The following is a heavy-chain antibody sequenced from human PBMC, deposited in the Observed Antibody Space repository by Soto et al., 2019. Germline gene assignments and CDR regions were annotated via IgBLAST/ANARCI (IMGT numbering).Heavy chain of an antibody. V-gene: IGHV1-8*01. Sequence: ASVNFCCKASGDSFTSNDLRWVRHSTEQGREWMGGMNPGSGDTGYAQKFQGRVTMTRDISIATAYMELSSLRSDDTAIYYCARMATFGSLNWFDPRGQGTLVTVYS. J-gene: IGHJ5*02. CDR2: MNPGSGDT. D-gene: IGHD3-16*01. CDR3: ARMATFGSLNWFDP. CDR1: GDSFTSND.